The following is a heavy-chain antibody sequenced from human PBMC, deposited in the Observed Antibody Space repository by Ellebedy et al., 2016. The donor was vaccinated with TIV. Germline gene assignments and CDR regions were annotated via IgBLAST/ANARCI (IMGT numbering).Heavy chain of an antibody. CDR1: GGSISSYY. D-gene: IGHD3-22*01. CDR2: IYYSGST. J-gene: IGHJ4*02. V-gene: IGHV4-59*08. CDR3: ARTYDPPWYYFDY. Sequence: MPSETLSLTCTVSGGSISSYYWSWIRQPPGKGLEWLGYIYYSGSTNYNPSLKSRVTISVDTSKNQFSLNLSSVTAADTAVYYCARTYDPPWYYFDYWGQGTLVTVSS.